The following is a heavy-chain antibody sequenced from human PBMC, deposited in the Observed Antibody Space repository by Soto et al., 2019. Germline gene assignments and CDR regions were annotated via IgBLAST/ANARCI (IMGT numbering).Heavy chain of an antibody. V-gene: IGHV1-69*01. CDR1: GGSFSSYA. D-gene: IGHD6-19*01. CDR3: ARVIGGSGWYGSFGS. CDR2: SIPMFGTP. J-gene: IGHJ4*02. Sequence: QVQLMQSGAEVKKPGSSVKVSCKASGGSFSSYAINWVRQAPGQGLEWMGGSIPMFGTPNYAQKFQGRVTITADESTNTAYMELGSLRSEETAVYYCARVIGGSGWYGSFGSWGQGTLVTVSS.